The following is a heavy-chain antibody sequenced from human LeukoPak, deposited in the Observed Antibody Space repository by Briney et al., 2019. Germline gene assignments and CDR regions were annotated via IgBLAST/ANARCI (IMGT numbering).Heavy chain of an antibody. CDR2: ISYDGSKK. V-gene: IGHV3-30-3*01. D-gene: IGHD3-22*01. J-gene: IGHJ3*02. CDR3: AKDLNSTYNYDSSGYEDAFDI. CDR1: GFSFGGYA. Sequence: PGGSLRLSCAASGFSFGGYALHWVRQAPGRGLEWVTVISYDGSKKYYADSVKGRFTISRDNSKNTLYLQMNSLRAEDTAVYYCAKDLNSTYNYDSSGYEDAFDIWGQGTMVTVSS.